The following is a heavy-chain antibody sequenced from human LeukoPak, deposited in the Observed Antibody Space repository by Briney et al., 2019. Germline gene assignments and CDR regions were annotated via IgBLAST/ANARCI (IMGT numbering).Heavy chain of an antibody. CDR2: IIPILGIA. J-gene: IGHJ5*02. CDR3: ARDRPYKLLKVLYNWFDP. CDR1: GGTFSSYT. V-gene: IGHV1-69*04. Sequence: SVKVSCKASGGTFSSYTISWVRQAPGRGLEWMGRIIPILGIANYAQKFQGRVTITADKSTSTAYMELSSLRSEDTAVYYCARDRPYKLLKVLYNWFDPWGQGTLVTVSS. D-gene: IGHD2-2*01.